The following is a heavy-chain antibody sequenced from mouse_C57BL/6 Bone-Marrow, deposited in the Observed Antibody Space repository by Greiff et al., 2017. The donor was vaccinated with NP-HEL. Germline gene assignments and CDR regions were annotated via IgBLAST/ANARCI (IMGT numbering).Heavy chain of an antibody. V-gene: IGHV1-61*01. J-gene: IGHJ2*01. Sequence: VQLQQPGAELVRPGSSVKLSCKASGYTFTSYWMDWVKQRPGQGLEWIGNIYPSDSETHYNQKFKDKATLTVDKSSSTAYMQLSSLTSEDSAVYYCARQLTTVVAYYFDYWGQGTTLTVSS. CDR1: GYTFTSYW. D-gene: IGHD1-1*01. CDR2: IYPSDSET. CDR3: ARQLTTVVAYYFDY.